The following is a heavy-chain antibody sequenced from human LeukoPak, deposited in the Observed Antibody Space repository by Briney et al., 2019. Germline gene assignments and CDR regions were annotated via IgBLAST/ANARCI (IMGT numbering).Heavy chain of an antibody. CDR3: SREVAYCGDDCYSAEFDY. D-gene: IGHD2-21*02. J-gene: IGHJ4*02. CDR2: IYDSGST. V-gene: IGHV4-39*02. Sequence: SETLSLTCTVSGGSISSSSYYWGWIRQPPGKGLEWIGSIYDSGSTYYNPSLKSRVTISVDTSKNQFSLHLNSVTPEDTAVYYCSREVAYCGDDCYSAEFDYWGQGILVTVSS. CDR1: GGSISSSSYY.